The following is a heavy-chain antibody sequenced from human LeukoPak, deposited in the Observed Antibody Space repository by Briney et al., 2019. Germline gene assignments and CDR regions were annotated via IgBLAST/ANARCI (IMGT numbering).Heavy chain of an antibody. V-gene: IGHV3-33*01. J-gene: IGHJ4*02. Sequence: GGSLRLSCAASGFSFSSYGMHWVRQAPGKGLEWVAVLWYDGSNKYYADSVKGRFTISRDNSKNRLHLQMNSLRAEDTAVYYCARDSGAAMTYFDHWGQGTLVTVSS. CDR3: ARDSGAAMTYFDH. CDR1: GFSFSSYG. D-gene: IGHD5-18*01. CDR2: LWYDGSNK.